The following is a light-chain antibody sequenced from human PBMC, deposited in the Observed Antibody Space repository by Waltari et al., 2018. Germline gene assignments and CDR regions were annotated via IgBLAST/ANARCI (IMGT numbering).Light chain of an antibody. J-gene: IGLJ2*01. Sequence: QSVLTPPPSVSAAPGRRVTISCTGDISNIGAGYDVHWSQQLPETSPKLPIYGNNNRPSGVPDRFSASRSGTSASLAITGLQAEDEADYYCQSFDGRRTLFGGGTKLTVL. CDR2: GNN. V-gene: IGLV1-40*01. CDR1: ISNIGAGYD. CDR3: QSFDGRRTL.